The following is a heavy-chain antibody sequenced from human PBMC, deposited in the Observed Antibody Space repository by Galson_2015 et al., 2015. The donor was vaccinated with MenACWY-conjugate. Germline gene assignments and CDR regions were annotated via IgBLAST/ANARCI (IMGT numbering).Heavy chain of an antibody. CDR1: GFIFNTYW. V-gene: IGHV3-74*01. Sequence: SLRLSCAASGFIFNTYWMHWVRQAPGKGLVWVSRINPGGSSTTYADSVKDRFTISRDNAKNTLNLQMNSLRPEDTAVFYCAKTRGASFYFDSWGQGTLVTVSS. D-gene: IGHD1-26*01. CDR3: AKTRGASFYFDS. J-gene: IGHJ4*02. CDR2: INPGGSST.